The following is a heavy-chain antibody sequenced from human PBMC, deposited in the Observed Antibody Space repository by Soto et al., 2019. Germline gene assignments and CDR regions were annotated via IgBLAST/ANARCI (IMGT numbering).Heavy chain of an antibody. Sequence: PSETLFLTCTVSGGSIRNGDYYWGWIRQPPGKGLEWIGYVYYSGTTYSHPSLNSRVSISVDTSENQFSLRLTSVTAADTAVYYCVTVNLVGAAYYFDYWGPGTLVTAPQ. CDR2: VYYSGTT. CDR3: VTVNLVGAAYYFDY. CDR1: GGSIRNGDYY. D-gene: IGHD1-26*01. V-gene: IGHV4-30-4*01. J-gene: IGHJ4*02.